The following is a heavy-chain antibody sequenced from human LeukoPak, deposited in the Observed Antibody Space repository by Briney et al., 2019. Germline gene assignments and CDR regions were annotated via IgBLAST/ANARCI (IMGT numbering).Heavy chain of an antibody. CDR2: VSGSGGST. Sequence: GGSLRLSCAASGFTFSSYAMSWVRQAPGKGLEWVSAVSGSGGSTYSADSVKGRFTISRDNSKNTLYLQMNSLRAEDTAVYYCAKDAPAYYYDSSGYQGLFDYWGQGTLVTVSS. V-gene: IGHV3-23*01. CDR3: AKDAPAYYYDSSGYQGLFDY. J-gene: IGHJ4*02. D-gene: IGHD3-22*01. CDR1: GFTFSSYA.